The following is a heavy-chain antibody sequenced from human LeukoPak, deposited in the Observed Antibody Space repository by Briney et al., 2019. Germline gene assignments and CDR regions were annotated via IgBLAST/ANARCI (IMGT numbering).Heavy chain of an antibody. CDR1: GGTFSSYA. V-gene: IGHV1-69*13. D-gene: IGHD6-19*01. CDR2: IIPIFGTA. CDR3: ARSPQLWLGGAYFDY. J-gene: IGHJ4*02. Sequence: ASVKVSCKASGGTFSSYAISWVRQAPGQGLEWMGGIIPIFGTANYAQKFQGRVTITADESTSTAYMELSSLRAEDTAVYYCARSPQLWLGGAYFDYWGQGTLVTVSS.